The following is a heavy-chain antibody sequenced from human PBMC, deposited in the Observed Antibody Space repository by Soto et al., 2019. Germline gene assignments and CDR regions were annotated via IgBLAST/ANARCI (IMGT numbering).Heavy chain of an antibody. V-gene: IGHV3-23*01. CDR1: KFIFDTYA. Sequence: EVHLLESGGGLVQPGGSLRLSCAASKFIFDTYAMSWVRQAPGKGLEWVSAISGSGGTTYYADSVKGRFTISRDNSKNTVYLQIDSLRAEDTAVYYCARSLPGTYGAFDLWGQGTMVTVSS. CDR3: ARSLPGTYGAFDL. D-gene: IGHD1-7*01. J-gene: IGHJ3*01. CDR2: ISGSGGTT.